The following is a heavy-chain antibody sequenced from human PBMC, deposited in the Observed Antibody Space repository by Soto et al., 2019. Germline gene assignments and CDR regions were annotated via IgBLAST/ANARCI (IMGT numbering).Heavy chain of an antibody. Sequence: SETLSLTCAVYGGSFSGYYWSWIRQPPGKGLEWIGEINHSGSTNYNPSPKSRVTISVDTSKNQFSLKLSSVTAADTAVYYCARGGEYSSSMGLRYYYYYVMDVWGQGTTVTVSS. CDR3: ARGGEYSSSMGLRYYYYYVMDV. CDR2: INHSGST. V-gene: IGHV4-34*01. D-gene: IGHD6-6*01. J-gene: IGHJ6*02. CDR1: GGSFSGYY.